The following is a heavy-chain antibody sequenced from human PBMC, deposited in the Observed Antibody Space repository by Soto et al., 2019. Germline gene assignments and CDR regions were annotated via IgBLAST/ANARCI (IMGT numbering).Heavy chain of an antibody. V-gene: IGHV3-23*01. CDR1: GFTFSNYA. Sequence: GGSLRLSCAASGFTFSNYALHWVRQAPGKGLEWVSAISGSGGSTYYADSVKGRFTISRDNSKNTLYLQMNSLRAEDTAVYYCAKEIHVVVVADTPWLFDYWGQGTLVTVSS. D-gene: IGHD2-15*01. CDR3: AKEIHVVVVADTPWLFDY. CDR2: ISGSGGST. J-gene: IGHJ4*02.